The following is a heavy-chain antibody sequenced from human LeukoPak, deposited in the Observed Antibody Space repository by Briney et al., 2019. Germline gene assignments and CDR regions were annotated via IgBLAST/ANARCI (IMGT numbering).Heavy chain of an antibody. CDR2: IIPIFGTA. CDR3: AIGYSSGWDFDN. D-gene: IGHD6-19*01. Sequence: ASVKVSCKASGGTFSSYAISWVRQAPGQGLEWMGGIIPIFGTANYAQKFQGRVTITADESTSTAYMELSSLRSEDTAVYYCAIGYSSGWDFDNWGQGTLVTVSS. CDR1: GGTFSSYA. J-gene: IGHJ4*02. V-gene: IGHV1-69*01.